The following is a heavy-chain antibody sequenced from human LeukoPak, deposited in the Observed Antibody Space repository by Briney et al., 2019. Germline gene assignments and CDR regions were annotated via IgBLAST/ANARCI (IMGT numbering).Heavy chain of an antibody. CDR3: AKDWITDWSNYFDP. CDR1: GFTFSAYG. CDR2: MRYGEGDT. Sequence: PVGSLRLSCAASGFTFSAYGMHWVRQVPGKGLEWVAFMRYGEGDTYYRDSVKGRFTISRDNAKNTLYLQMNSLRPEDTAIYYCAKDWITDWSNYFDPWGQGTLVIVSS. J-gene: IGHJ5*02. V-gene: IGHV3-30*02. D-gene: IGHD3-9*01.